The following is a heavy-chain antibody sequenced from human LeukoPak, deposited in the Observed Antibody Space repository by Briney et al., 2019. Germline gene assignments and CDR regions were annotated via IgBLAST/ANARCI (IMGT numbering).Heavy chain of an antibody. Sequence: GGSLILSCAASGLTFSTFDMHWVRHATGKGLEWVSGIGKAGDTYYAGSVKGRFTISRENAKNSLYLQMNSLRTGDTAVYYCARGAYTGFDVWGQGTMVTVSS. D-gene: IGHD5-12*01. V-gene: IGHV3-13*04. CDR1: GLTFSTFD. CDR3: ARGAYTGFDV. CDR2: IGKAGDT. J-gene: IGHJ3*01.